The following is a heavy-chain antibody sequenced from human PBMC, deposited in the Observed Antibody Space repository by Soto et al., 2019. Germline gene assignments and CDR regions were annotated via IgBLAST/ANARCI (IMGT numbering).Heavy chain of an antibody. CDR3: AREGFEGYYYYMDV. Sequence: ASVKVSCKASGYTFTSYDINWVRQATGQGLEWMGWMNPNSGNTGYAQKFQGRVTMTRNTSISTAYMELSSLRSEDTAVYYCAREGFEGYYYYMDVWGKGTTVTVSS. D-gene: IGHD3-9*01. J-gene: IGHJ6*03. V-gene: IGHV1-8*01. CDR1: GYTFTSYD. CDR2: MNPNSGNT.